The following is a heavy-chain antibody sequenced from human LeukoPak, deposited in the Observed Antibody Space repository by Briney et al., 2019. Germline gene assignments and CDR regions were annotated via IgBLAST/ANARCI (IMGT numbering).Heavy chain of an antibody. CDR2: VSSSISII. CDR3: AREEGYCSGGSCYTWYYMDV. V-gene: IGHV3-48*01. CDR1: AFTLSTYS. J-gene: IGHJ6*03. Sequence: PGGSLRLSCSASAFTLSTYSMNSVRQAPGKGLWWVSYVSSSISIIYYSDSVKGRFTISRDNAKNSLYLQMNSLRVEDTAVYYCAREEGYCSGGSCYTWYYMDVWGKGTTVTVSS. D-gene: IGHD2-15*01.